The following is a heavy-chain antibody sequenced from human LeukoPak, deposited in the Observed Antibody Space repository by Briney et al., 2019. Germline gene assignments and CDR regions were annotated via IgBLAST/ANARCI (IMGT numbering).Heavy chain of an antibody. CDR2: IYYSGST. Sequence: PSETLSLTCTVSGGSISRGGYYWSWTRHHPGKGLEWLGYIYYSGSTYYNPSLKSRVTISEDPSKNHFSLKLSSVTAADTAVYYCARDHPVLSLIWGQGTTFTVSS. CDR3: ARDHPVLSLI. V-gene: IGHV4-31*03. J-gene: IGHJ6*02. D-gene: IGHD3-10*01. CDR1: GGSISRGGYY.